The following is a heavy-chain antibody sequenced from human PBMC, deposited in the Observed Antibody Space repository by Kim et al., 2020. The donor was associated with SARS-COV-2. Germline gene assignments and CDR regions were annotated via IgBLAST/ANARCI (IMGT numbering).Heavy chain of an antibody. CDR1: GFTFTTYA. D-gene: IGHD5-18*01. Sequence: GGSLRLSCTVSGFTFTTYAMSWVRQAPGKGLEWVSTIGGSGGGAFYADSVKGRFTISRDNSKNTLSLQMNSLRAEDTAVYYCVKKGYGVGNNFDPWGQGTLVTVSA. CDR3: VKKGYGVGNNFDP. CDR2: IGGSGGGA. V-gene: IGHV3-23*01. J-gene: IGHJ5*02.